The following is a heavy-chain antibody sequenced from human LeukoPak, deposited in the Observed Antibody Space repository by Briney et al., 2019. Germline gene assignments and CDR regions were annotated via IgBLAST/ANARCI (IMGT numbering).Heavy chain of an antibody. Sequence: ASVKVSCKASVYTFTGYYMHWVRQAPAQGLEWIGRINPNSGGTNYAQKFQGRVTMTRDTSISTAYMELSRLRSDDTAVYYCARELRITMVRGVMNYWGQGTLVTVSS. V-gene: IGHV1-2*06. CDR1: VYTFTGYY. D-gene: IGHD3-10*01. CDR2: INPNSGGT. J-gene: IGHJ4*02. CDR3: ARELRITMVRGVMNY.